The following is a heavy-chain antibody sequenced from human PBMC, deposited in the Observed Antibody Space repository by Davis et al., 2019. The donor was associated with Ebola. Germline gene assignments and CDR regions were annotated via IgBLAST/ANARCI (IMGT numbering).Heavy chain of an antibody. CDR2: IWYDGSNK. V-gene: IGHV3-30*02. CDR1: GFTFSRHG. Sequence: GGSLRLSCGASGFTFSRHGMLWVRQAPGKGLEWVAVIWYDGSNKYYADSVKGRFTISRDNSKNTLYLQMNSLRGEDTAVYFCATDYDSSSWGQGTMVTVSS. CDR3: ATDYDSSS. J-gene: IGHJ3*01. D-gene: IGHD5-12*01.